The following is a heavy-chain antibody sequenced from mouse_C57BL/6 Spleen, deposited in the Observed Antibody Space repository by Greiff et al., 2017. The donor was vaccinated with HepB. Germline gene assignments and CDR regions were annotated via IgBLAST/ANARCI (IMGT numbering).Heavy chain of an antibody. CDR1: GYTFTDYE. J-gene: IGHJ3*01. V-gene: IGHV1-15*01. CDR3: TRSEDYDPFAY. Sequence: QVQLQQSGAELVRPGASVTLSCKASGYTFTDYEMHWVKQTPVHGLEWIGAIDPETGGTAYNQKFKGKAILTADKSSSTAYMELRSLTSEDSAVYYCTRSEDYDPFAYWGQGTLVTVSA. CDR2: IDPETGGT. D-gene: IGHD2-4*01.